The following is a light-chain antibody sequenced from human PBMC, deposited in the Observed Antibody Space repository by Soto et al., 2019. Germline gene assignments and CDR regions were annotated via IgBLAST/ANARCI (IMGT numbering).Light chain of an antibody. Sequence: QSVLTQPPSASGSPGQSVTISCTGTSSDVGAYKYVSWYQQYPGKAPKLMIYEVTKRPSWVPDRFSGSKPGNTASLTVSGLQAEDEADYYCTLYVGYDLWVFGGGTKVTVL. J-gene: IGLJ3*02. CDR3: TLYVGYDLWV. V-gene: IGLV2-8*01. CDR1: SSDVGAYKY. CDR2: EVT.